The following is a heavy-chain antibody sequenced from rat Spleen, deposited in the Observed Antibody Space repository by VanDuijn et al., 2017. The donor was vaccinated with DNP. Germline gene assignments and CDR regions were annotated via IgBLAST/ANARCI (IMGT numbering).Heavy chain of an antibody. CDR3: AKPDH. CDR1: GFTFSNYG. J-gene: IGHJ2*01. CDR2: ISYDGTRT. Sequence: EVQLVESGGGLVQPGKSLKLSCAASGFTFSNYGMAWVRRAPEKGLEWVATISYDGTRTYYRDSVKGRFTISRDNAKSTLYLQMDSLRSEDTATYYCAKPDHWGQGVMVSVSS. V-gene: IGHV5-29*01.